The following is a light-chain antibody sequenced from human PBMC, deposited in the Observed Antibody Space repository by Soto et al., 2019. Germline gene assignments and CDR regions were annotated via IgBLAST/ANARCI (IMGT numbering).Light chain of an antibody. CDR1: SSNIGNNY. Sequence: QSVLTQPPSVSAAPGQKVTISCSGSSSNIGNNYVSWYQQLPGTAPKLLIYENNKRPSGIPDRFSGSKSGTSATLGITGLQTGHEADYYCGTWDSSLSVWVFGGGTQLTVL. CDR3: GTWDSSLSVWV. J-gene: IGLJ3*02. CDR2: ENN. V-gene: IGLV1-51*02.